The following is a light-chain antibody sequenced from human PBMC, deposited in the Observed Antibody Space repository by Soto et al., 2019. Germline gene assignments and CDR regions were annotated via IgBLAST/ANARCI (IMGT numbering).Light chain of an antibody. J-gene: IGLJ3*02. CDR1: TSNIGAGYD. Sequence: QSVLTQPPSVSGAPGQRVTISCTGSTSNIGAGYDVHWYQQLPGTAPKLLIYGDTNRPSGVPDRFSGSKSGTSASLAITGLQPEDEADYSCLSYDSSLSGFGRVFGGGTKLTVL. CDR2: GDT. CDR3: LSYDSSLSGFGRV. V-gene: IGLV1-40*01.